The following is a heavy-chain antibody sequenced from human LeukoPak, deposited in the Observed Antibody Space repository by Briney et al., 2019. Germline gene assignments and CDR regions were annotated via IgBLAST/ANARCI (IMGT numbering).Heavy chain of an antibody. D-gene: IGHD3-10*01. J-gene: IGHJ4*02. CDR2: IYYSGST. Sequence: PSETLSLTCSVSGGSISGYYWNWIRQPPGKGLEWIGYIYYSGSTNYNPSLKSRVSISGDMSKNQISLKVESVTAADTAVYYCARDLSLRRGIFDYWGQGTLVTVSS. V-gene: IGHV4-59*01. CDR3: ARDLSLRRGIFDY. CDR1: GGSISGYY.